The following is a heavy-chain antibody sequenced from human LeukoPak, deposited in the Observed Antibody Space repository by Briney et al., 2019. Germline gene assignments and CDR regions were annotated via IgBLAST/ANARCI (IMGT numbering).Heavy chain of an antibody. CDR2: ISSSGSTI. J-gene: IGHJ4*02. D-gene: IGHD3-22*01. CDR1: GFTFSTYW. V-gene: IGHV3-48*03. Sequence: GGSLRLSCAASGFTFSTYWMSRVRQAPGKGLEWVSYISSSGSTIYYADSVKGRFTISRDNAKNSLYLQMNSLRAEDTAVYYCARDPPLYYYDSSGYDYWGQGTLVTVSS. CDR3: ARDPPLYYYDSSGYDY.